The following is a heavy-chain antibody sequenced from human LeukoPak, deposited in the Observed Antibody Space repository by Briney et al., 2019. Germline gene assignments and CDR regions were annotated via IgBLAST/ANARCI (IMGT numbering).Heavy chain of an antibody. CDR1: GFTSSNYW. D-gene: IGHD3-10*01. J-gene: IGHJ5*02. Sequence: GGSLRLSCVASGFTSSNYWMTWVRQAPGKGLEWVANIKQDGSEKYFVDSVRGRFTISRDNAKDSLYLQMNSLRAEDTAVYYCVRGSSGTVVRGVAWAWFDPWGQGALVTVSS. V-gene: IGHV3-7*05. CDR2: IKQDGSEK. CDR3: VRGSSGTVVRGVAWAWFDP.